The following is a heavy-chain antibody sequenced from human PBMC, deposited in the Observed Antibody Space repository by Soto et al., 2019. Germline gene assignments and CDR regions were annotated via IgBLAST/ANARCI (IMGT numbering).Heavy chain of an antibody. CDR3: AREGDCSGGSCYSGLHS. D-gene: IGHD2-15*01. V-gene: IGHV3-64*04. J-gene: IGHJ5*02. Sequence: PGGSLRLSCSASGFTFSIYAMHWVRQAPGKGLEYVSVISTNGGSTYYVDSVKGRFTISRDNAKNSLYLQMYSLRAEDKGVYYCAREGDCSGGSCYSGLHSWGQGTLVTVSS. CDR2: ISTNGGST. CDR1: GFTFSIYA.